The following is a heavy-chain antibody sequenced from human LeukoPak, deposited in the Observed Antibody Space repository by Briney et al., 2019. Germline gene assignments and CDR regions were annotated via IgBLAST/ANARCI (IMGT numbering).Heavy chain of an antibody. J-gene: IGHJ4*02. Sequence: ASVKVSCKASGYTFTNYVISWVRQAPGQGLEWMGCIGPSNSNTTYAQNLQGRLTLTTDTSTSTASMELRSLTSDDTAVYYCARVMSSGWYMDYWGQGTLVTVSS. V-gene: IGHV1-18*01. CDR2: IGPSNSNT. D-gene: IGHD6-19*01. CDR3: ARVMSSGWYMDY. CDR1: GYTFTNYV.